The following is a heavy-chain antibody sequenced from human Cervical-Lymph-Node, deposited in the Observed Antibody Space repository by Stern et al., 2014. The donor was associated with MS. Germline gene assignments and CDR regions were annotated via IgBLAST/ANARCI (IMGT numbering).Heavy chain of an antibody. CDR1: GGTFSSYP. CDR2: IIPIFGIP. V-gene: IGHV1-69*17. Sequence: AHLVESGAEVKKPGSSVKVSCKASGGTFSSYPISWVRQAPGQGLEWMGGIIPIFGIPNYAQKFQGRVTITADTSTSTAYMELSSLRSDDTAVYYCARGGVVVVMGWFGPWGQGTLVTVSS. D-gene: IGHD2-15*01. J-gene: IGHJ5*02. CDR3: ARGGVVVVMGWFGP.